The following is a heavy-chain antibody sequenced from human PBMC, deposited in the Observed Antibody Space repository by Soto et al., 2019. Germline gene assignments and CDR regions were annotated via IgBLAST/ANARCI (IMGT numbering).Heavy chain of an antibody. V-gene: IGHV4-39*01. CDR3: ARHGMITFGGVIDYFDY. CDR1: GGSISSSSYY. J-gene: IGHJ4*02. D-gene: IGHD3-16*02. Sequence: QLQLQESGPGLVKPSETLSLTCTVSGGSISSSSYYWGWIRQPPGKGLEWIGSIYYSGSTYYNPSLKSRVTISVDTSKNQFSLKLSSVTAADTAVYYCARHGMITFGGVIDYFDYWGQGTLVTVSS. CDR2: IYYSGST.